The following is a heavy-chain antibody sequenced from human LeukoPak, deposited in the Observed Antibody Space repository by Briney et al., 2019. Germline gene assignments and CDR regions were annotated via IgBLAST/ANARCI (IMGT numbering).Heavy chain of an antibody. V-gene: IGHV1-2*02. D-gene: IGHD2-2*01. CDR3: AREGEYGCSSTSCYGHAFDY. J-gene: IGHJ4*02. CDR2: INPNSGGT. CDR1: GYTFTGYY. Sequence: ASVKVSCKASGYTFTGYYMHWVRQAPGQGLEWMGWINPNSGGTNYAQKFQGRVTMTRDTSISTAYMELSRLRSDDTAVYYCAREGEYGCSSTSCYGHAFDYWGQGTLVTVSS.